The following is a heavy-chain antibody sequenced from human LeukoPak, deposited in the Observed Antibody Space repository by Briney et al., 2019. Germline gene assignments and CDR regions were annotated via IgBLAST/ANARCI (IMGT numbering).Heavy chain of an antibody. J-gene: IGHJ5*02. CDR2: ISAYNGNT. D-gene: IGHD3-9*01. CDR3: ARGKGYYDILTGYYRYNWFDP. CDR1: GYTFTSYG. Sequence: GASVKVSCKASGYTFTSYGISWVRQAPGQGLEWMGWISAYNGNTNYAQKLQGRVTMTTDTSTSTAYMELRSLRSDDTAVYYCARGKGYYDILTGYYRYNWFDPWGQGTLVTVSS. V-gene: IGHV1-18*04.